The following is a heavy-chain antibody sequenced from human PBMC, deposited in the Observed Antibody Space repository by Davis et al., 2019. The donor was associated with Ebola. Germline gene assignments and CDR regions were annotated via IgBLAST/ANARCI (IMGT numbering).Heavy chain of an antibody. Sequence: ASVKVSCKASGYTFTGYYMHWVRQAPGQGLEWMGWINPNSGGTNYAQKFQGWVTMTRDTSISTAYMELSRLRSDDTAVYYCARGRLPVMTVLRFLEWSYDTDYWGQGTLVTVSS. J-gene: IGHJ4*02. V-gene: IGHV1-2*04. CDR2: INPNSGGT. CDR3: ARGRLPVMTVLRFLEWSYDTDY. D-gene: IGHD3-3*01. CDR1: GYTFTGYY.